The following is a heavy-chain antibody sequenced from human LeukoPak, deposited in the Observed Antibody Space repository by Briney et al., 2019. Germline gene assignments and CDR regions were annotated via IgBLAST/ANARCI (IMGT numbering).Heavy chain of an antibody. CDR3: ARVFDS. CDR2: INHSGST. J-gene: IGHJ4*02. V-gene: IGHV4-59*12. Sequence: SETLSLTCTVSGGSISSYYWSWIRQPPGKGLEWIGEINHSGSTNYNPSLKSRVSISIDTSKNQFSLKLTSVTAADTAVYYCARVFDSWGQGTLVTVSS. CDR1: GGSISSYY.